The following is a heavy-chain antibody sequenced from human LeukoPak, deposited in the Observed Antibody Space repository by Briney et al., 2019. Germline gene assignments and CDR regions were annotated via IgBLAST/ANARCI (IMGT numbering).Heavy chain of an antibody. CDR1: GFTFSNAW. D-gene: IGHD6-13*01. Sequence: GGSLRLSCAASGFTFSNAWMSWVRQAPGKGLEWVGRIKSKTDGGTTDYAAPVKGRFTISRDDSKNTLYLQMNSLKTEDTAVYYCTTLFIAAAGTIYWGQGTLVTVSP. CDR2: IKSKTDGGTT. CDR3: TTLFIAAAGTIY. J-gene: IGHJ4*02. V-gene: IGHV3-15*01.